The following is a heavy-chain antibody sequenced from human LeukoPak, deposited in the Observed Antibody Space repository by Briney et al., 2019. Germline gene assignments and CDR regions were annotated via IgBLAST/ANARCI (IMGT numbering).Heavy chain of an antibody. D-gene: IGHD3-22*01. CDR3: VREDSSGYHLSLFDY. V-gene: IGHV3-74*01. CDR2: INPDGSNT. Sequence: PGGSLRLSCAASGFTFSSYWMHWVRQAPGKGLVWVSRINPDGSNTRYADSVKGRFTISRDNAKNTLYLQMNSLRAEDTNIYYCVREDSSGYHLSLFDYWGQGTLVTVSS. J-gene: IGHJ4*02. CDR1: GFTFSSYW.